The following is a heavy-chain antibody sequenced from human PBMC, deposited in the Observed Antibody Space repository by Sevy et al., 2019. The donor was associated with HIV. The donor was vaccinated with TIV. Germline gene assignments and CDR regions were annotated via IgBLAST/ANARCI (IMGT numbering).Heavy chain of an antibody. CDR3: ASLYYDILTGYPSDDY. CDR2: ISYDGSNK. D-gene: IGHD3-9*01. CDR1: GFTFSSYA. Sequence: GGSLRLSCAASGFTFSSYAMHWVRQAPGKGLEWVAVISYDGSNKYYADSVKGRFTISRDNSKNTLYLQMNSLRAEDTAVYYCASLYYDILTGYPSDDYWGPGTLVTVSS. J-gene: IGHJ4*02. V-gene: IGHV3-30-3*01.